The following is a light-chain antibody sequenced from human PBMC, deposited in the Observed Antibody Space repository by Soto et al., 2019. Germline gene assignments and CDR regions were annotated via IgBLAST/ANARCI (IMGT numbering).Light chain of an antibody. J-gene: IGKJ1*01. V-gene: IGKV3-20*01. CDR3: QQHDNSPWM. Sequence: VLTQSPGTLSLSTRERATLSCRPSQGVSQTYVGWDQHIPGQTTMILTYGASNRATGTPDRFTSSGSGTDFTLTISRLEPEDCAVYYCQQHDNSPWMFGQGTKVDIK. CDR2: GAS. CDR1: QGVSQTY.